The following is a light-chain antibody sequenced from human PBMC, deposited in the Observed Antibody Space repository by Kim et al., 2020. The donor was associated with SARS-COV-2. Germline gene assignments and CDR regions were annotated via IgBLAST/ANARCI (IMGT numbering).Light chain of an antibody. CDR3: QQFNSYPYT. CDR1: QGISSC. V-gene: IGKV1-9*01. J-gene: IGKJ2*01. CDR2: AAS. Sequence: SASVGDRVTITCRASQGISSCLAWYQQKPEKAPNLLIYAASTLQSGVPSRFSGGGSGTEFTLTISSLQPEDFATYYCQQFNSYPYTFGQGTKLEI.